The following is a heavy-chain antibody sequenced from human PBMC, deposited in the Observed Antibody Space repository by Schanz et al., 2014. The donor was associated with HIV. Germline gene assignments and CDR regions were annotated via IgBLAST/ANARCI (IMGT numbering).Heavy chain of an antibody. CDR1: GYTFSTYG. CDR3: AREKVGILADYTPNGMDV. D-gene: IGHD3-9*01. J-gene: IGHJ6*02. V-gene: IGHV1-18*01. CDR2: INAYNGNT. Sequence: QVQLVQSGDEVKKPGASVKVSCKASGYTFSTYGISWVRQAPGQGLEWMGWINAYNGNTHYAQKFQGRVTMTTDTSTSTAYMELRNLRSDDTAVYYCAREKVGILADYTPNGMDVWGQGTTVTVSS.